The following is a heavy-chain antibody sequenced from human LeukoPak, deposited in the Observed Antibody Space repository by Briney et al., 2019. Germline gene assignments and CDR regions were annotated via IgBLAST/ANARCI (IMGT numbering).Heavy chain of an antibody. D-gene: IGHD3-22*01. V-gene: IGHV4-4*02. Sequence: PSGTLSLTCAVSGGSISSSNWWSWVRQPPGKGLEWIGEIYHSGSTNYNPSLKSRVTKSVDKSKNQFSLKLSSVTAADTAVYYCANYDSSAYRHDYWGQGTLVAVSS. CDR2: IYHSGST. CDR1: GGSISSSNW. CDR3: ANYDSSAYRHDY. J-gene: IGHJ4*02.